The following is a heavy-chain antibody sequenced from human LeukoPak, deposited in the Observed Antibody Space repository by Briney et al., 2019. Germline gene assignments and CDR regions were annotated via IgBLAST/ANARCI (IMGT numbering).Heavy chain of an antibody. CDR1: GFTVSSNY. Sequence: GGSLGLSCAASGFTVSSNYMSWVRQAPGKGLEWVSVIYSGGSTYYADSVKGRFTISRDNAKNSLYLQMYSLRAEDTAVYYCARAMDCWGQGTLVTVSS. CDR3: ARAMDC. V-gene: IGHV3-53*01. CDR2: IYSGGST. J-gene: IGHJ4*02.